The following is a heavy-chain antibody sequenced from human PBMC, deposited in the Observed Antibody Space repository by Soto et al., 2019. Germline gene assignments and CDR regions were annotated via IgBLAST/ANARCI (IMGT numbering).Heavy chain of an antibody. CDR3: ARPSGDYGGNSYYGMDV. D-gene: IGHD4-17*01. Sequence: PGESLKISCNGSGYSFTSYWICWVRQMPWKGLEWMGIIYPGDSDTRYSPSFQGQVTISADKSISTAYLQWSSLKASDTAMYYCARPSGDYGGNSYYGMDVWGQGTTVTVSS. CDR2: IYPGDSDT. V-gene: IGHV5-51*01. J-gene: IGHJ6*02. CDR1: GYSFTSYW.